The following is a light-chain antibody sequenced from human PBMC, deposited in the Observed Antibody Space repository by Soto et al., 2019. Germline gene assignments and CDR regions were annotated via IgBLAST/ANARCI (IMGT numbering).Light chain of an antibody. Sequence: SYEPTQPPSVSVSPGQAASITCSGDRLGDKYVSWYQQRPGQPPVLVIFQDNRRPSMIPARFSASNSGNTATLTISGTQSIDEADYYCQAWDNTVVFGRGTKLTVL. CDR1: RLGDKY. J-gene: IGLJ2*01. CDR2: QDN. V-gene: IGLV3-1*01. CDR3: QAWDNTVV.